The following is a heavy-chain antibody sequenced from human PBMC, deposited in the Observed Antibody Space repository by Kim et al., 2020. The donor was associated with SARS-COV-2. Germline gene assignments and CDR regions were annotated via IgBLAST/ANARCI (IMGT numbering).Heavy chain of an antibody. V-gene: IGHV1-2*02. J-gene: IGHJ4*02. D-gene: IGHD2-21*01. CDR2: INAKSGGT. CDR3: ARGGTEIVVVEPIDY. Sequence: ASVKVSCRASGYTFSGYYMHWVRQAPGQGLEWMGWINAKSGGTKYVQKFQGRLTMTRDTSISTAYMELSRLKSDDTAMYYCARGGTEIVVVEPIDYWGQGTLVTVSS. CDR1: GYTFSGYY.